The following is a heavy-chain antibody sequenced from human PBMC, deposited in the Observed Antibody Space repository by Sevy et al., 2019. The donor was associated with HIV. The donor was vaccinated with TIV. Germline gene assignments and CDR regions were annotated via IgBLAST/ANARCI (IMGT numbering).Heavy chain of an antibody. CDR1: GDSFRESHYF. J-gene: IGHJ4*02. D-gene: IGHD5-12*01. CDR2: FFYGESS. Sequence: SETLSLTCTVSGDSFRESHYFWGWIRQPPGKGLEWIGSFFYGESSHYNPSLKSRVTMSADASKNQFSLRLTSVTAADTAIYYCARPRGKYSGYDSEHWGPGILVTVSS. V-gene: IGHV4-39*01. CDR3: ARPRGKYSGYDSEH.